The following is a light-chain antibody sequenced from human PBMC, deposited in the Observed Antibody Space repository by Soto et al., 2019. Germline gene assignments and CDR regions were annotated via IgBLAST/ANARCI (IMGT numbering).Light chain of an antibody. CDR2: DAS. Sequence: EIVMTQSPATLSVSPGERATLSCRASHRVNTYLAWYQQRPGQAPRLLIYDASTRATDIPARFSGSGSGTEFTLTISSLQSEDFVVYYCQQYNNWPLTFGGGTKVDIK. CDR1: HRVNTY. V-gene: IGKV3-15*01. CDR3: QQYNNWPLT. J-gene: IGKJ4*01.